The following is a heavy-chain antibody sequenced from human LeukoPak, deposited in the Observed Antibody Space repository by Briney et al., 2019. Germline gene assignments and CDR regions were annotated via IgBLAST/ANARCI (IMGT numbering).Heavy chain of an antibody. Sequence: GGSLRLSCAASGFTFGDYGMSWLRQAPGKGLEWVSGINWDGGSTGYADSVKGRFTISRDNATNSLYLQMNGLRAEDTALYYCARGCYDSSGYYSIPCFDYWGQGTLVTVSS. CDR3: ARGCYDSSGYYSIPCFDY. D-gene: IGHD3-22*01. CDR2: INWDGGST. V-gene: IGHV3-20*04. CDR1: GFTFGDYG. J-gene: IGHJ4*02.